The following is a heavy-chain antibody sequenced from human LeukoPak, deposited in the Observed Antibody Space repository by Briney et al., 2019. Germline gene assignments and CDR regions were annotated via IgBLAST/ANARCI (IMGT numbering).Heavy chain of an antibody. CDR1: GYTFTGYC. CDR3: ARDVMVRGVIPSFVY. D-gene: IGHD3-10*01. V-gene: IGHV1-2*02. J-gene: IGHJ4*02. CDR2: IKPNSGGT. Sequence: ASVKVSCKGSGYTFTGYCMHWVRQAPGQGLEWMGWIKPNSGGTNYAQKFQGRVTMTRDTSISTAYMELSRLRSDDTAVYYCARDVMVRGVIPSFVYWGQGTLVPVSS.